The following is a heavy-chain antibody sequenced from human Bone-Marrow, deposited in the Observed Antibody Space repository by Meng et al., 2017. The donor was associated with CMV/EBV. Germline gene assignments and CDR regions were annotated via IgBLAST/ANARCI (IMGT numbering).Heavy chain of an antibody. CDR3: ARAYFSTTRCRDAFDI. J-gene: IGHJ3*02. V-gene: IGHV4-38-2*02. Sequence: SETLSLTCTVSGYSTSSGYYWGWIRQPPGKGLECIVIINHSETTYHNPSLKSRLTISVDTSKNQFSLKLISVTAADTAVYYCARAYFSTTRCRDAFDIWGQGTMVTVSS. CDR1: GYSTSSGYY. D-gene: IGHD2-2*01. CDR2: INHSETT.